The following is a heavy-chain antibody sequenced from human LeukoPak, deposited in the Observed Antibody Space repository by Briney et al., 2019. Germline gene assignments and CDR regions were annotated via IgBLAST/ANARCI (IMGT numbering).Heavy chain of an antibody. CDR1: GGSISSGGYY. V-gene: IGHV4-31*03. J-gene: IGHJ3*02. Sequence: SETLSLTCTVSGGSISSGGYYWSWIRQHPVKGLEWIGYIYYSGSTYYNPSLKSRVTISVDTSKNQFSLKLSSVTAADTAVYYCAREGVVTAAFDIWGQGTMVTVSS. D-gene: IGHD2-21*02. CDR2: IYYSGST. CDR3: AREGVVTAAFDI.